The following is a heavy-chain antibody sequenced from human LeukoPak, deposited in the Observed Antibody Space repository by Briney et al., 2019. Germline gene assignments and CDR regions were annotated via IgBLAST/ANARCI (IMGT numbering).Heavy chain of an antibody. V-gene: IGHV3-23*01. D-gene: IGHD3-10*01. J-gene: IGHJ4*02. CDR2: ISGGGGNT. CDR1: KFAFSSYA. Sequence: GGSLRLSCAASKFAFSSYAMSWVRQAPGKGLEWVSAISGGGGNTYYADSVKGRFTISRDNSKNTLYLQMNSLRAEDTAVYYCAKEYYYATFGYSYFDYWGQGALVTVSS. CDR3: AKEYYYATFGYSYFDY.